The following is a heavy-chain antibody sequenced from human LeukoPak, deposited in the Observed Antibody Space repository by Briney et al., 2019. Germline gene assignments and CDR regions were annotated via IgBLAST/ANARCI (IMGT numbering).Heavy chain of an antibody. CDR3: ARSNDYGGNSIGY. V-gene: IGHV1-2*02. J-gene: IGHJ4*02. D-gene: IGHD4-23*01. Sequence: ASVKVSCKASGYTFTGYYMHWVRKAPGQGLEWMGWINPNSGGTNYAQKFQGRVTMTRDTSISTAYMELSRLRSDDTAVYYCARSNDYGGNSIGYWGQGTLVTVSS. CDR1: GYTFTGYY. CDR2: INPNSGGT.